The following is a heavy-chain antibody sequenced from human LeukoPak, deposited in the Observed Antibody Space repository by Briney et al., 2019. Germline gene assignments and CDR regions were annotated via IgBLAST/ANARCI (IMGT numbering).Heavy chain of an antibody. CDR1: GFTFSSYA. V-gene: IGHV3-23*01. D-gene: IGHD6-13*01. J-gene: IGHJ4*02. Sequence: PGGSLRLSCAASGFTFSSYAMSWVRQAPGKGLEWVSAISGSGGSTYYADSVKGRFTISRDNSKNTLYLQMNSLRAEDTAVYYCAKESRRSSSWYKAPDSPGGSWWGQGTLVTVSS. CDR2: ISGSGGST. CDR3: AKESRRSSSWYKAPDSPGGSW.